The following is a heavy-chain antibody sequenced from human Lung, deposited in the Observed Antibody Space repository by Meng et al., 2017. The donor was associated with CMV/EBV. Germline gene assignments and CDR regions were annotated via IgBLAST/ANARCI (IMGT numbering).Heavy chain of an antibody. J-gene: IGHJ4*02. D-gene: IGHD3-22*01. CDR2: IRYDGSNK. V-gene: IGHV3-30*02. CDR1: GFTFSSYG. Sequence: GESLKISCVASGFTFSSYGMHWVRQAPGKGLEWVAFIRYDGSNKYYADSVKGRFTISRDNSKNTLYLQMNSLRAEDTAVYYCAKDPSPHYYDSSGLDYWGQGXLVTVSS. CDR3: AKDPSPHYYDSSGLDY.